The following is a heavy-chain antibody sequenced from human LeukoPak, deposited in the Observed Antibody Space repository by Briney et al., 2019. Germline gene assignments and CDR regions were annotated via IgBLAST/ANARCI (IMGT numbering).Heavy chain of an antibody. CDR3: ARLKDYCYGSGSPWFDP. D-gene: IGHD3-10*01. CDR2: INHSGST. V-gene: IGHV4-34*01. Sequence: SETLSLTCAVYGGSFSGYYWSWIRQPPGKGLEWIGEINHSGSTNYNPSLKSRVTISVDTSKNQFSLKLSSVTAADTAVYYCARLKDYCYGSGSPWFDPWGQGTLVTVSS. J-gene: IGHJ5*02. CDR1: GGSFSGYY.